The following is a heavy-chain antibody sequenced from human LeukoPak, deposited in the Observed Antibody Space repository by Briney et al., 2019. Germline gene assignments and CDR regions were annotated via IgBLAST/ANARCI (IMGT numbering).Heavy chain of an antibody. D-gene: IGHD3-10*02. V-gene: IGHV3-23*01. J-gene: IGHJ6*03. CDR3: ASRVRGSPSPYYFYFMDV. Sequence: GGSLRLSCAASGFTTFSSYAMNWVRQAPGKGLEWASAISGSAGRTYYADSAKGRFTISRDNSKKTLFLQMNSLRAEDMAIYYCASRVRGSPSPYYFYFMDVWGKGTTVTVSS. CDR1: GFTTFSSYA. CDR2: ISGSAGRT.